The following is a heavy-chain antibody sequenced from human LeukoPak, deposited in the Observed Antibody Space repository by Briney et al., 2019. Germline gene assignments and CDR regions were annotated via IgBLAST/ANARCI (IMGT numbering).Heavy chain of an antibody. CDR2: INHSGST. V-gene: IGHV4-34*01. CDR3: ARDRAVFGVVIYLGNSDY. D-gene: IGHD3-3*01. Sequence: SETLSLTCAVYGGSFSGYYWSWIRQPPGKGLEWIGEINHSGSTNYNPSLKSRVTISVDTSKNQFSLKLSSVTAADTAVYYCARDRAVFGVVIYLGNSDYWGQGTLVTVSS. CDR1: GGSFSGYY. J-gene: IGHJ4*02.